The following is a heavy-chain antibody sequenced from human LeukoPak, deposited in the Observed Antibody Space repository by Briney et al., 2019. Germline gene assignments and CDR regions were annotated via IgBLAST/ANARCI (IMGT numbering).Heavy chain of an antibody. CDR3: ARHLNSGWYPYFDY. V-gene: IGHV4-59*08. D-gene: IGHD6-19*01. J-gene: IGHJ4*02. CDR2: IYSSGST. Sequence: PSETLSLTCTVSGGSISGFYWSWIRQPPGQGLEWIGYIYSSGSTNYNPSLKSRVTISVDTSENHFSLNLGSVTAADTAMYYCARHLNSGWYPYFDYWGQGTLVTVSS. CDR1: GGSISGFY.